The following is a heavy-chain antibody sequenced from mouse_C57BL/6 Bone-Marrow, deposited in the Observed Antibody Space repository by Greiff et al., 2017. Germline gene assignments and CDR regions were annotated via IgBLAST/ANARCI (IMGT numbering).Heavy chain of an antibody. Sequence: QVTLKESGPGILQPSQTLSLTCSFSGFSLSTFGMGVGWIRQPSGKGLEWLAHISWDDDKYYNPALKSRLTISKDTSKNQVFLKIANVDTADTATYYCARIPPYYYGSSSDYWGQGTTLTVSS. D-gene: IGHD1-1*01. CDR2: ISWDDDK. V-gene: IGHV8-8*01. J-gene: IGHJ2*01. CDR1: GFSLSTFGMG. CDR3: ARIPPYYYGSSSDY.